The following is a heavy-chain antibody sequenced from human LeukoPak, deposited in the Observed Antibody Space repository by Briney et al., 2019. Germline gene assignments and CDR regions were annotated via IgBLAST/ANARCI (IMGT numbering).Heavy chain of an antibody. D-gene: IGHD3-10*01. CDR2: ISYDGSNK. J-gene: IGHJ4*02. Sequence: RTGGSLRLSCAASGFTFISYGMHWVRQAPGKGLEWGAVISYDGSNKYYAESVKGRFTISRDNSKNTLYLQMNSLRAEDTAVYYCAKDKYGSGSYYNLVYWGQGTLVTVSS. CDR3: AKDKYGSGSYYNLVY. CDR1: GFTFISYG. V-gene: IGHV3-30*18.